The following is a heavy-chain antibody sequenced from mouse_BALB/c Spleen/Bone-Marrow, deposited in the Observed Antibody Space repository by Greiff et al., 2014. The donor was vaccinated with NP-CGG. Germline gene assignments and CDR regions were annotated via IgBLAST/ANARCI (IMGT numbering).Heavy chain of an antibody. D-gene: IGHD2-14*01. CDR2: INPYNDGT. V-gene: IGHV1-14*01. J-gene: IGHJ3*01. Sequence: EVQLQQSGPELVKPGASVKMSCEASGYTFTSYVMHWVKQKPGQGLEWIGYINPYNDGTKYNEKFKGKATLTSDKSSSTAYMELSSLTSEDSAVYYCARSGRYDGFAYWGQGTLVTVSA. CDR3: ARSGRYDGFAY. CDR1: GYTFTSYV.